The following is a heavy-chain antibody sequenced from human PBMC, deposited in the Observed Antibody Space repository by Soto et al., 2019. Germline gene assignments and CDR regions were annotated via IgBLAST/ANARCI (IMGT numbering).Heavy chain of an antibody. Sequence: SETLSLTCTVSSDSISNYYCSWFRQPPGKGLEWIGYMHYNGYTSYNPSLRSRVTISVDTSKNQFSLKLSSVTAADTAVYYCASSNYDSPIPLYYWGQGTLVTVSS. CDR1: SDSISNYY. CDR3: ASSNYDSPIPLYY. J-gene: IGHJ4*02. CDR2: MHYNGYT. D-gene: IGHD3-22*01. V-gene: IGHV4-59*08.